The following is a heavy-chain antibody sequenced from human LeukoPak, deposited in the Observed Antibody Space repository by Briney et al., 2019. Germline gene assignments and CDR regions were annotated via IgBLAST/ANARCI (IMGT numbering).Heavy chain of an antibody. CDR2: NSSSSTM. CDR1: GFTFSSYR. D-gene: IGHD6-19*01. V-gene: IGHV3-48*02. Sequence: PGGSVRLSCAASGFTFSSYRMHWVRQATGKALEGVSYNSSSSTMYDAESVRGRFTISRDNAKKSVYLQRNSLRDEYTAVCYCARENGIVVAGFDYWGQGTQGTVS. CDR3: ARENGIVVAGFDY. J-gene: IGHJ4*02.